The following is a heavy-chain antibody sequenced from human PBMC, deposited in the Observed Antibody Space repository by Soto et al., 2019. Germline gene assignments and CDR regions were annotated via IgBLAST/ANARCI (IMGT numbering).Heavy chain of an antibody. D-gene: IGHD1-26*01. CDR3: AREVVSPATSDAFDI. CDR2: ISYTGSA. V-gene: IGHV4-31*03. CDR1: GGSISSNNYF. Sequence: QVQLQESGPGLVKTSQTLSLTCTVSGGSISSNNYFWSWIRQHPGKGLEWIGYISYTGSAYYSPSLESRVTIAVGTSKNQFSLRLNSVTAADTAMYYCAREVVSPATSDAFDIWGQGTMVTVSS. J-gene: IGHJ3*02.